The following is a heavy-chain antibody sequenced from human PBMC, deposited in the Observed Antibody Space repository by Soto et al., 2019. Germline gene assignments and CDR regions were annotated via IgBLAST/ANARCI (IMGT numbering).Heavy chain of an antibody. Sequence: GGSLRLSCAASGFTFTRYSMNWVRQAPGKGLEWVSSISSTTNYIYYGDSMKGRFTISRDNAKNLLYLEMNSLRAEDTAVYYCARESVDLTSNLDYWGQGTMVTVSS. V-gene: IGHV3-21*06. CDR3: ARESVDLTSNLDY. J-gene: IGHJ4*02. CDR2: ISSTTNYI. CDR1: GFTFTRYS. D-gene: IGHD5-12*01.